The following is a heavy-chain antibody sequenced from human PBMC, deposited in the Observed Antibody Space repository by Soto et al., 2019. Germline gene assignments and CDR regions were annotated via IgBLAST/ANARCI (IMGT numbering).Heavy chain of an antibody. D-gene: IGHD3-9*01. CDR3: ATVPIFYYILPGYNFDY. CDR1: GYTLTELS. CDR2: FDPEDGET. V-gene: IGHV1-24*01. Sequence: ASVKVSCKVSGYTLTELSMHWVRQAPGKGLEWMGGFDPEDGETIYAQKFQGRVTMTEDTSTDTAYMELSSLRSEDTAVYYCATVPIFYYILPGYNFDYWGQGTLVTVSS. J-gene: IGHJ4*02.